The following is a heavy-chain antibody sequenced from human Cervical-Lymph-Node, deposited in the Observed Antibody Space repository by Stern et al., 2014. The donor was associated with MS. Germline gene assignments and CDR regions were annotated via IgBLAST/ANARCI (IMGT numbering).Heavy chain of an antibody. D-gene: IGHD1-1*01. CDR1: GFNFRTYW. J-gene: IGHJ4*02. V-gene: IGHV3-74*02. CDR3: ASAYRES. Sequence: VQLGQSGGGIVQPGGSLMISCVASGFNFRTYWMHWVRQGPGKGLEWVSRINGDGTVSTYADSVRGRFTISRNNANNTMSLQLNNLRVEDTAIYYCASAYRESWGQGTLVTVST. CDR2: INGDGTVS.